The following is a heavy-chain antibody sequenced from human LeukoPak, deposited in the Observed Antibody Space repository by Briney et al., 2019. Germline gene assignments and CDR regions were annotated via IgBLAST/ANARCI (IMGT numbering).Heavy chain of an antibody. CDR1: GFTVSSND. CDR3: AKPASSGYNYFDY. CDR2: IYSGGST. V-gene: IGHV3-53*01. J-gene: IGHJ4*02. Sequence: PGGSLRLSCAASGFTVSSNDMSWVRQAPGKGLECISVIYSGGSTDYADSVKGRFTISRDNSKNTLYLQMNSLRAEDTAVYYCAKPASSGYNYFDYWGQGTLVTVSS. D-gene: IGHD3-22*01.